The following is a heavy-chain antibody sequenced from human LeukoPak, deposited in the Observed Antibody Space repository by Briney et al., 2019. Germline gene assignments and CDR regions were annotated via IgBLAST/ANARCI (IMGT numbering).Heavy chain of an antibody. CDR1: GGSISSGSYY. J-gene: IGHJ5*02. V-gene: IGHV4-61*02. Sequence: SETLSLTCTVSGGSISSGSYYWSWIRQPAGKGLEWIGRIYTSGSTNYNPSLKSRVTISVDTSKNQFSLKLSSVTAADTAVYYCARTIEDWFDPWGQGTLVTVSS. D-gene: IGHD2-15*01. CDR3: ARTIEDWFDP. CDR2: IYTSGST.